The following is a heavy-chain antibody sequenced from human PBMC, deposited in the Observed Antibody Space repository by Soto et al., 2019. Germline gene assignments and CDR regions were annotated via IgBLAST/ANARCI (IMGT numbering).Heavy chain of an antibody. Sequence: SETLSLTCTVSGGSISSSSYYWGWIRQPPGKGLEWIGSIYYSGSTYYNPSLKSRVTISVDTSKNQFSLKLSSVTAADTAVYYCARRITMIVVVIDAFDIWGQGTMVTVSS. CDR2: IYYSGST. CDR1: GGSISSSSYY. V-gene: IGHV4-39*01. J-gene: IGHJ3*02. CDR3: ARRITMIVVVIDAFDI. D-gene: IGHD3-22*01.